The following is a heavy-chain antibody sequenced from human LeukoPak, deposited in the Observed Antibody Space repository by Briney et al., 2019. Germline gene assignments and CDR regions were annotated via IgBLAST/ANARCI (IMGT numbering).Heavy chain of an antibody. CDR3: AKDLYGGNRYFDL. V-gene: IGHV3-33*06. CDR2: IWYDGSNK. CDR1: GFIFSSYG. Sequence: GGSLRLSCAASGFIFSSYGMQWVRQAPGKGLEWVAVIWYDGSNKYYADSVKGRFTISRDNSKNTLYLQMNSLRAEDTAVYYCAKDLYGGNRYFDLWGRGTLVTVPS. J-gene: IGHJ2*01. D-gene: IGHD4-23*01.